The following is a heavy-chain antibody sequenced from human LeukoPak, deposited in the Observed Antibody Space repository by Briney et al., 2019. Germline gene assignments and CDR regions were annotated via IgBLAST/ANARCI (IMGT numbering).Heavy chain of an antibody. CDR2: INPNSGGT. Sequence: GASVKVSCKASGYTFTGYYMHWVRQAPGQGLEWMGWINPNSGGTNYAQKFQGRVTMTRDTSISTAYMELSRLRSDDTAVYYCARDLYYDFWSEGWFDPWGQGTLVTVSS. V-gene: IGHV1-2*02. CDR3: ARDLYYDFWSEGWFDP. D-gene: IGHD3-3*01. J-gene: IGHJ5*02. CDR1: GYTFTGYY.